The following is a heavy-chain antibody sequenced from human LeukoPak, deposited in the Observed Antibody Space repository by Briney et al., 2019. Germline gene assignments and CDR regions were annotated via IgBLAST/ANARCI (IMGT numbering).Heavy chain of an antibody. D-gene: IGHD2-21*02. V-gene: IGHV3-21*01. Sequence: PGGSLRLSCAASGLTFSSYSMNWVRQAPGKGLEWVSSISSSSSYIYHADSVKGRFTISRDNAKNSLYLQMSSLRVEDSAAYYCARDVTEADYWGQGTLVTVSS. CDR1: GLTFSSYS. J-gene: IGHJ4*02. CDR2: ISSSSSYI. CDR3: ARDVTEADY.